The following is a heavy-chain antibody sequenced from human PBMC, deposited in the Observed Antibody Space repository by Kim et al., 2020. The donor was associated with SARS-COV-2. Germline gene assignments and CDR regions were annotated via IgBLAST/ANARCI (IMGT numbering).Heavy chain of an antibody. CDR1: GGSISLTNEY. CDR2: IDYIGNT. D-gene: IGHD1-26*01. V-gene: IGHV4-39*01. J-gene: IGHJ5*02. Sequence: SETLSLTCAFSGGSISLTNEYWGWVRQPPGKGLEWIGTIDYIGNTYYNPSLKSRVAISVDTSKNQFSLKLNSVTAADTAVYYCARHNWSYSRRENWFDPWGQRTLVTVSS. CDR3: ARHNWSYSRRENWFDP.